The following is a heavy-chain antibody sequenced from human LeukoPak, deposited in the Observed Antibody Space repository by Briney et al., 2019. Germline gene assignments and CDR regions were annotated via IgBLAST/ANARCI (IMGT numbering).Heavy chain of an antibody. Sequence: GESLKISCKGSGYSFTSYWIGWVRQLPGKGQEWMGIIYPGDSDTKYSPSFQGQVTMSADKSISTAYLQWSSLKASDTAIYYCARAYCGGDCYIFDHWGQGTLVTVSS. CDR2: IYPGDSDT. CDR3: ARAYCGGDCYIFDH. J-gene: IGHJ4*02. V-gene: IGHV5-51*01. CDR1: GYSFTSYW. D-gene: IGHD2-21*02.